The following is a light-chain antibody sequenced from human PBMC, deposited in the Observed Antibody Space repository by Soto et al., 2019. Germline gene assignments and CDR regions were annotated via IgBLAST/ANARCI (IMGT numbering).Light chain of an antibody. CDR3: QHCDYPPI. V-gene: IGKV1-33*01. J-gene: IGKJ3*01. Sequence: DIQMTQSPSSLSASVGDRLTITCQASHDITSYLNWYQHKPGKAPKLLIYDASILEAGVPPRFSGSGSGTDFTLTISGLQTEDVATYYCQHCDYPPIFGPGTTVDFK. CDR1: HDITSY. CDR2: DAS.